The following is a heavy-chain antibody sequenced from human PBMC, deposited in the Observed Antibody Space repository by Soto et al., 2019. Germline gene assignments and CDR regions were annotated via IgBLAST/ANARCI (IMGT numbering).Heavy chain of an antibody. Sequence: PGGSLRLSCAASGFTFSSYGMHWVRQAPGKGLEWVAVISYDGSNKYYADSVKGRFTISRDNSKNTLYLQMNSLRAEATAVYYCAKSPVLNYYGMDVWGQGTTVTVSS. V-gene: IGHV3-30*18. J-gene: IGHJ6*02. CDR3: AKSPVLNYYGMDV. CDR1: GFTFSSYG. CDR2: ISYDGSNK.